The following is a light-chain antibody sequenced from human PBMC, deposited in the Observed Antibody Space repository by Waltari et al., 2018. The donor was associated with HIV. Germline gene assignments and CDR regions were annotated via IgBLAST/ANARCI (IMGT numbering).Light chain of an antibody. Sequence: QSALTQPRSVSGSPGQSVTISCTGTSRDVGGYTYVSLYQQHPGKAPKLMIYDVSKRPSGVPDRFSGSKSGNTASLTISGLQAEDEADYYCCSYAGSYTWVFGGGTKLTVL. V-gene: IGLV2-11*01. J-gene: IGLJ3*02. CDR1: SRDVGGYTY. CDR3: CSYAGSYTWV. CDR2: DVS.